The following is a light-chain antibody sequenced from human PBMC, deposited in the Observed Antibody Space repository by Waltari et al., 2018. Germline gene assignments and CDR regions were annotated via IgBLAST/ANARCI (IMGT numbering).Light chain of an antibody. CDR3: QQYNSYSYT. CDR2: DAS. V-gene: IGKV1-5*01. Sequence: DIQMTQSPATLSASVGDRVTITCRASQSVSYWLAWYQQKPGKAPKLLIYDASSLESGVPSRFSGSGSGTEFTLTINSLQTGDFATYYCQQYNSYSYTFGQGTKLEI. CDR1: QSVSYW. J-gene: IGKJ2*01.